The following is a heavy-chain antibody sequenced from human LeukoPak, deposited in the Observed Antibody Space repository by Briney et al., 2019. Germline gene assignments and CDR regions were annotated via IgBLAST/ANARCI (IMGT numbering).Heavy chain of an antibody. CDR3: VKDLPVLHS. CDR1: GFTFNSFA. V-gene: IGHV3-30*02. D-gene: IGHD3-16*01. J-gene: IGHJ4*02. CDR2: IQSDGTGE. Sequence: PGGSLRPSCAASGFTFNSFAMHWVRQAPGKGLEHLAFIQSDGTGEYYADSVKGRFTISRDNSKNTLYLQMNGLRGDDTAVYYCVKDLPVLHSWGQGTLVTVSS.